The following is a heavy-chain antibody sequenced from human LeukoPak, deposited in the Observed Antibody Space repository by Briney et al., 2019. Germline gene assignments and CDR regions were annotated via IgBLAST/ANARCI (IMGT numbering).Heavy chain of an antibody. CDR1: GFTFSDYY. Sequence: PGGSLRLSCAASGFTFSDYYMSWIRQAPGKGVEGVSYISSSGSNIYYADSVKGGFTISRDNAKNSLYLQMNSLRAEDTAVYYCARDHGYSYDYWGQGTLVTVSS. J-gene: IGHJ4*02. D-gene: IGHD5-18*01. V-gene: IGHV3-11*04. CDR3: ARDHGYSYDY. CDR2: ISSSGSNI.